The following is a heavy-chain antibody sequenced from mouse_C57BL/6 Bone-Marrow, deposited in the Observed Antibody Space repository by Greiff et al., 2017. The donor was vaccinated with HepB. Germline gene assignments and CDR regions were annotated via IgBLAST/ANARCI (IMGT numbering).Heavy chain of an antibody. CDR1: GFTFSDYY. V-gene: IGHV5-12*01. CDR2: ISNGGGST. D-gene: IGHD1-1*01. CDR3: ARLTTVVATYYYAMDY. J-gene: IGHJ4*01. Sequence: VQLKESGGGLVQPGGSLKLSCAASGFTFSDYYMYWVRQTPEKRLEWVAYISNGGGSTYYPDTVKGRFTISRDNAKNTLYLQMSRLKSEDTAMYYCARLTTVVATYYYAMDYWGQGTSVTVSS.